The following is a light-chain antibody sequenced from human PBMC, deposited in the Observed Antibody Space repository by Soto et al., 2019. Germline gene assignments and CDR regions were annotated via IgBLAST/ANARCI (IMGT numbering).Light chain of an antibody. CDR3: QQFHSYPLP. J-gene: IGKJ4*01. CDR2: DAS. Sequence: AIPLTQSPSSLSASVGDIVTITCRASQGISSALAWDQQKPGQAPKLLIYDASSLESGVPSRFSCSGSGTDFTLTISSLQPEDFATYYCQQFHSYPLPFGGGTKVEIK. V-gene: IGKV1-13*02. CDR1: QGISSA.